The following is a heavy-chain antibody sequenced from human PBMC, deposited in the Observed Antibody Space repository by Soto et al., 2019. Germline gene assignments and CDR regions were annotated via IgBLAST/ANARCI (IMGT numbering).Heavy chain of an antibody. D-gene: IGHD3-22*01. CDR2: IYYAGST. Sequence: PSEPLSLTCTVSGGSMSPNYWAWMRQPPGKGLEWVGYIYYAGSTSYNPSLKSRVTLSLETSKSQFSLRLTSVTASDTAVYYCAGLGNYYQSLDPWGQGTLVTVSS. V-gene: IGHV4-59*08. J-gene: IGHJ5*02. CDR1: GGSMSPNY. CDR3: AGLGNYYQSLDP.